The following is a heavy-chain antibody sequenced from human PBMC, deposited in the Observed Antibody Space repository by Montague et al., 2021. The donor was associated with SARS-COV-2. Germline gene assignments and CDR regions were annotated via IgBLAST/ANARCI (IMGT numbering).Heavy chain of an antibody. CDR2: ISTSGSS. CDR3: ARDRRGMAMAGRAYYYYYMDV. Sequence: TLSLTCSVSGASISSANDYWTWLRQPAGKGLEWIGHISTSGSSSYNPSLKSRVTIILDTSKQQFSLELTSVTGADAAVYYCARDRRGMAMAGRAYYYYYMDVWGKGTTVTVSS. D-gene: IGHD6-19*01. CDR1: GASISSANDY. J-gene: IGHJ6*03. V-gene: IGHV4-61*09.